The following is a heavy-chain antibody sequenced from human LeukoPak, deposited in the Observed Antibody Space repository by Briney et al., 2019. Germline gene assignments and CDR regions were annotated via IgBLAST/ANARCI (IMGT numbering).Heavy chain of an antibody. D-gene: IGHD6-19*01. CDR2: IYYSGST. J-gene: IGHJ4*02. Sequence: SETLSLTCTVSGGSISSYYGSWIRQPPGKGLEWIGCIYYSGSTNYNPSLKSRATISVDTSKNQFSLKLSSVTAADTAVYYCARDRGSGWPYFDYWGQGTLVTVSS. CDR1: GGSISSYY. V-gene: IGHV4-59*01. CDR3: ARDRGSGWPYFDY.